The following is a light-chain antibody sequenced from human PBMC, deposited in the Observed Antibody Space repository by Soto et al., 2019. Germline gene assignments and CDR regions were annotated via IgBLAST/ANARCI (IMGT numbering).Light chain of an antibody. Sequence: EIVLTQSPGTLSLSPGERATLSCRASQSVSSSYLAWYQKKPGQAPRLLSRATGIPDRFSGSGSGTDFTLTISRLEPEDFAVYYCQQYCSSLLFTFGPGTKVDIK. V-gene: IGKV3-20*01. J-gene: IGKJ3*01. CDR3: QQYCSSLLFT. CDR1: QSVSSSY.